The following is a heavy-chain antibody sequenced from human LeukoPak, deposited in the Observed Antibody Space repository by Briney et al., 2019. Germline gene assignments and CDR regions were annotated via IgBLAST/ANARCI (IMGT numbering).Heavy chain of an antibody. CDR2: IYYSGST. CDR3: ARQAFRVGASYYFDY. D-gene: IGHD1-26*01. CDR1: GSSISSSSYY. Sequence: SETLALTCTVCGSSISSSSYYWSWIRQPPGKGLEWIESIYYSGSTYYNPSLKSRVTISVDTSKNQFSLKLSSVTSADAAVYYCARQAFRVGASYYFDYWGQGTLVTVSS. J-gene: IGHJ4*02. V-gene: IGHV4-39*01.